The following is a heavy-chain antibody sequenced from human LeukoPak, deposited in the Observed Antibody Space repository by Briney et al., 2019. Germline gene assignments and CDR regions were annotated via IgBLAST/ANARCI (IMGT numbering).Heavy chain of an antibody. CDR3: ARGPEGRITIFGVVIYNWFDP. V-gene: IGHV1-69*13. CDR1: GGTFSTYA. D-gene: IGHD3-3*01. J-gene: IGHJ5*02. CDR2: IIPIFGTA. Sequence: SVKVSCKASGGTFSTYAISWVRQAPGQGLEWMGGIIPIFGTANYAQKYQGSVTITADESTSTAYMELSSLRSEDTAVYYCARGPEGRITIFGVVIYNWFDPWGQGTLVTVSS.